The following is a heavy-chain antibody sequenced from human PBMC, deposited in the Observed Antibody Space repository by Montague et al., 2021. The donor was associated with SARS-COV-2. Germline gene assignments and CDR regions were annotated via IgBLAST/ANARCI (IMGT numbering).Heavy chain of an antibody. D-gene: IGHD6-19*01. Sequence: SETLSLTRTVSGGSISSYYWSWIRQPPGKGLEWIGYIYYSGSTNXNPFPKSRVTISVDTSKNQFSLKLSSVTAADTAVYYCARQSGRLWGIAVAGAFDYWGQGTLVTVSS. CDR3: ARQSGRLWGIAVAGAFDY. J-gene: IGHJ4*02. V-gene: IGHV4-59*08. CDR2: IYYSGST. CDR1: GGSISSYY.